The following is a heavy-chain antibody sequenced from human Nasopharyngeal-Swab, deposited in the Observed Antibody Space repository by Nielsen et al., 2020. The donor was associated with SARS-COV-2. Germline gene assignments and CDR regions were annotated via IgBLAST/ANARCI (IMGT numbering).Heavy chain of an antibody. V-gene: IGHV1-2*06. CDR1: GYTFTGYY. CDR3: ATAPPVAGIGYWFDP. Sequence: ASVKVSCKASGYTFTGYYMHWVRQAPGRGLEWMGRINPNSGGTNYAQKFQGRVTMTEDTSTDTAYMELSSLRSEDTAVYYCATAPPVAGIGYWFDPWGQGTLVTVSS. D-gene: IGHD6-19*01. CDR2: INPNSGGT. J-gene: IGHJ5*02.